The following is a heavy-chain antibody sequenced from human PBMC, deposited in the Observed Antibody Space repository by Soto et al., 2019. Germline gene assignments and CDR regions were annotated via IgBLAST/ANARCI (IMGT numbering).Heavy chain of an antibody. CDR1: GGSISSSNW. CDR2: IYHSGST. Sequence: SETLSLTCAVSGGSISSSNWWSWVRQPPGKGLEWIGEIYHSGSTNYNPSLKSRVTISVDKSKNQFSLKLSSVTAADTAVYYCAREYYGSGSYFSWFDPWGQGTLVTVSS. V-gene: IGHV4-4*02. J-gene: IGHJ5*02. CDR3: AREYYGSGSYFSWFDP. D-gene: IGHD3-10*01.